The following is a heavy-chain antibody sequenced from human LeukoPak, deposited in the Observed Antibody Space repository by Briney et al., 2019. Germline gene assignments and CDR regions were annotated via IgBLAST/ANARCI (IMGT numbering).Heavy chain of an antibody. Sequence: SETLSLTCTVSGGSISSGGYYWSWIRQHPGKGLEWIGYIYYSGSTYYNPSLKSRVTISVDTSKNQFSLRLSSVTAADTAVYYCARDSVVAGTFDYWGQGTPVTVSS. CDR2: IYYSGST. CDR3: ARDSVVAGTFDY. V-gene: IGHV4-31*03. D-gene: IGHD6-19*01. CDR1: GGSISSGGYY. J-gene: IGHJ4*02.